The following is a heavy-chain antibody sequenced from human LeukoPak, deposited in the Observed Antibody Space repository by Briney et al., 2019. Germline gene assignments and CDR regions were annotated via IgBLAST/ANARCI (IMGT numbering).Heavy chain of an antibody. V-gene: IGHV7-4-1*02. J-gene: IGHJ5*02. CDR1: GYTFATYY. CDR3: ARDRIYYDSTPNWFDP. D-gene: IGHD3-22*01. Sequence: GASVKVSCKASGYTFATYYIHWVRQAPGQGLEWMGWINTNTGNPTYAQGFTGRFVFSLDTSVSTAYLQISSLKAEDTAVYYCARDRIYYDSTPNWFDPWGQGTLVTVSS. CDR2: INTNTGNP.